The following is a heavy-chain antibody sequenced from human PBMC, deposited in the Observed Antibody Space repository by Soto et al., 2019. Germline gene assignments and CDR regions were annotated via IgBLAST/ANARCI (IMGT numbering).Heavy chain of an antibody. CDR3: AKNGLDNSPSAIDS. CDR1: GFTFRNNV. Sequence: GSLRLSCAASGFTFRNNVLSWVRQAPGKGLDWVSGITGSGRDTYYADSVKGRFTISRDNSKNMVFLQTNSLRAEDTALYYCAKNGLDNSPSAIDSWGPGTLVTVSS. D-gene: IGHD2-8*01. J-gene: IGHJ4*02. V-gene: IGHV3-23*01. CDR2: ITGSGRDT.